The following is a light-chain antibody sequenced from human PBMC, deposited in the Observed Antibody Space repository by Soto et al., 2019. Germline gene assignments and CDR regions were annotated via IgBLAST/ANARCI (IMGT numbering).Light chain of an antibody. V-gene: IGKV3-15*01. CDR2: GAS. CDR3: QQYNIWPRT. CDR1: QSVSSN. J-gene: IGKJ5*01. Sequence: SPATLSVSPGERATLSCRASQSVSSNLAWYQQKPGQAPRLLIYGASTRATGIPARFSGSGSGTDFTLTISSLQAEDFAVYYCQQYNIWPRTFGQGTRLEIK.